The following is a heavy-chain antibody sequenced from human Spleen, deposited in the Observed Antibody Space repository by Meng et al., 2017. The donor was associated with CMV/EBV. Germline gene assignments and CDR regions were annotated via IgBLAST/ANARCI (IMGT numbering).Heavy chain of an antibody. CDR2: IKQGGSDK. CDR3: ARGKIPPVFWTGGGFDR. J-gene: IGHJ4*02. CDR1: GFTFSSYW. V-gene: IGHV3-7*04. D-gene: IGHD3/OR15-3a*01. Sequence: GGSLRLPCAASGFTFSSYWMSWVRQAPGKGLEWVANIKQGGSDKYYVDSVKGRFTISRDNAKNSLYLQINSLRAEDTAVYYCARGKIPPVFWTGGGFDRWGQGALVTVSS.